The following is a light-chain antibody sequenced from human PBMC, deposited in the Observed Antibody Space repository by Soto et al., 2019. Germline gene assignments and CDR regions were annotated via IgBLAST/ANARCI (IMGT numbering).Light chain of an antibody. CDR1: SSDVGGYKY. Sequence: QSVLTQPVSVSGSPGQSITISCSGTSSDVGGYKYVSWYQQHPGKAPKLMIYEVSNRPSGVSNRFSGSKSGNTASLTISGLQAEDEADYYCTSYTSSITYVFGPGTKLTVL. CDR3: TSYTSSITYV. CDR2: EVS. J-gene: IGLJ1*01. V-gene: IGLV2-14*01.